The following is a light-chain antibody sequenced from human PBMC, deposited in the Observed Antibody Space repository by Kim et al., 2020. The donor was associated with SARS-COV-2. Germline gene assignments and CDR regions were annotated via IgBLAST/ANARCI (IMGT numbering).Light chain of an antibody. Sequence: ALGQTVRITCLGDRLRRYYASWYQQKPGQAPVLVIYEKDNRPSGIPDRFSGSSSGNTASLTITGAQAEDEADYYCNSRESGVNHVVFGGGTQLTVL. CDR1: RLRRYY. V-gene: IGLV3-19*01. CDR2: EKD. CDR3: NSRESGVNHVV. J-gene: IGLJ3*02.